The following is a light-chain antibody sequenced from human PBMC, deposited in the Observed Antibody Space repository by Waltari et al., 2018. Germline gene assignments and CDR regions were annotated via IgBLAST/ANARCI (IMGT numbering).Light chain of an antibody. CDR3: QQYYDTPQT. J-gene: IGKJ1*01. V-gene: IGKV4-1*01. Sequence: EIVLTQSPATLSLSPGERATLSCRASQSVLYRSSNRNYLAWYQQKSGQPPKLLIYWASTRESGVPDRFSGSGSGTDFTLTISSLQAEDVAVYYCQQYYDTPQTFGQGTKVEIK. CDR2: WAS. CDR1: QSVLYRSSNRNY.